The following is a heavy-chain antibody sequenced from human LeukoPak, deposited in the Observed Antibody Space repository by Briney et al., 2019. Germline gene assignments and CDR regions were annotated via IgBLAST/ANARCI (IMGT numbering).Heavy chain of an antibody. CDR3: ARESYVGAPFDH. D-gene: IGHD3-16*01. Sequence: GGSMRLSCAASGFIFSSDTMHWVRQAPGKGLEWVSDISSGSSTINYADAVKGRFTISRDNAQNSLYLQMNSLRTDDTAVYFCARESYVGAPFDHWGQGTLVIVSS. CDR1: GFIFSSDT. CDR2: ISSGSSTI. J-gene: IGHJ5*02. V-gene: IGHV3-48*04.